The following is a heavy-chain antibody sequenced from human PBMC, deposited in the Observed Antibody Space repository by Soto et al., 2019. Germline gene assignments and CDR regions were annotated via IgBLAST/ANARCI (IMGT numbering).Heavy chain of an antibody. Sequence: ASVKVSCKASRYTFTSYDIFWVRQSPGQGLEWMGWIKTDSGDTHYAQNFQGRVTMTRDTSISTAYMELNNLLSYDTAVYYCARRSSTYLNEIIYDPWGQGTLVTVSS. D-gene: IGHD2-2*01. J-gene: IGHJ5*02. CDR3: ARRSSTYLNEIIYDP. V-gene: IGHV1-2*02. CDR1: RYTFTSYD. CDR2: IKTDSGDT.